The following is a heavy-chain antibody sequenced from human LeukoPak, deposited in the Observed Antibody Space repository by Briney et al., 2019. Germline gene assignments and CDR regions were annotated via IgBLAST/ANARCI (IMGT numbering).Heavy chain of an antibody. CDR2: INHSGST. Sequence: SVTLSLTCAVYGGSFSGYYWSWIRQPPGKGLEWIGEINHSGSTNYNPSLKSRVTISVDTSKDQFSLKLSSVTAADTAVYYCARGVSKGIAAAGESDYWGQGTLVTVSS. CDR3: ARGVSKGIAAAGESDY. D-gene: IGHD6-13*01. J-gene: IGHJ4*02. CDR1: GGSFSGYY. V-gene: IGHV4-34*01.